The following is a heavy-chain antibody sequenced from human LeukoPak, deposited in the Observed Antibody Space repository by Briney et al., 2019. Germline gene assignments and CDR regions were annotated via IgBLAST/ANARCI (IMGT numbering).Heavy chain of an antibody. CDR2: IGTTDDT. J-gene: IGHJ3*02. CDR3: VRERRGQQLDALDI. V-gene: IGHV3-13*01. Sequence: GGSLRLSCAASGFTFSGYDFHWVRHATGKGLEWVSAIGTTDDTYYAGSVRGRFTISREDAKNSLYLQMNSLRAGDTAVYYCVRERRGQQLDALDIWGQGIIVTVSS. D-gene: IGHD6-13*01. CDR1: GFTFSGYD.